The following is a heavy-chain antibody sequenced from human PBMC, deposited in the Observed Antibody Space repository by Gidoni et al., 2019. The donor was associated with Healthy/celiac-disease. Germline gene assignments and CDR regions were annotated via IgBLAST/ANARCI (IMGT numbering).Heavy chain of an antibody. CDR1: GFTFSSYW. V-gene: IGHV3-7*01. D-gene: IGHD6-6*01. CDR2: IKQDGSEK. J-gene: IGHJ5*02. Sequence: EVQLVESGGGLVQPGGSLRLSCAASGFTFSSYWMSWVRQAPGKGLEWVANIKQDGSEKYYVDSVKGRFTISRDNAKNSLYLQMNSLRAEDTAVYYCARDGIPMYSSSAFNWFDPWGQGTLVTVSS. CDR3: ARDGIPMYSSSAFNWFDP.